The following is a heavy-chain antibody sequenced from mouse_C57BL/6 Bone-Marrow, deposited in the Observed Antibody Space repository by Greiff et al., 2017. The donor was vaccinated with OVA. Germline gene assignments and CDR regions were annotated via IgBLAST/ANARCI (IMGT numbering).Heavy chain of an antibody. CDR2: INPGSGGT. J-gene: IGHJ4*01. Sequence: VQLQQSGAELVRPGTSVKVSCKASGYAFTNYLIEWVKQRPGQGLEWIGVINPGSGGTNYNEKFKGKATLTADKSSSTAYMQLSSLTSEDSAVYFCARWNYYGRGYAMDYWGQGTSVTVSS. CDR1: GYAFTNYL. V-gene: IGHV1-54*01. D-gene: IGHD1-1*01. CDR3: ARWNYYGRGYAMDY.